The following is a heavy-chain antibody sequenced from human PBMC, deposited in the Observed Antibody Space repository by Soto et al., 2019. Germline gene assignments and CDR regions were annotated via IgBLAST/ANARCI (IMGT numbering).Heavy chain of an antibody. J-gene: IGHJ3*02. Sequence: GGSLRLSCAASGFTFSSYAMSWVRQAPGKGLEWVSAISGSGGSTYYADSVKGRFTISRDNPKNTLYLQMNSLRAEDTAVYYCAKDLLVYSNSSAAFDIWGQGTMVTVSS. CDR1: GFTFSSYA. CDR3: AKDLLVYSNSSAAFDI. V-gene: IGHV3-23*01. CDR2: ISGSGGST. D-gene: IGHD6-6*01.